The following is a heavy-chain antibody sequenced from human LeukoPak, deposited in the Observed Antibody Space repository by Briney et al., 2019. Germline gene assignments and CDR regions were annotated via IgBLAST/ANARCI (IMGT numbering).Heavy chain of an antibody. J-gene: IGHJ4*02. CDR3: ANENYYGSGSYADH. D-gene: IGHD3-10*01. Sequence: GGSLRLSCAASGFTFNNYGLHWVRQAPGKGLEWVAIISFDGTKTYYADSVKGRFTISRDNSKNTLYLQMNSLRAEDTAVYYCANENYYGSGSYADHWGQGTLVTVSS. V-gene: IGHV3-30*18. CDR2: ISFDGTKT. CDR1: GFTFNNYG.